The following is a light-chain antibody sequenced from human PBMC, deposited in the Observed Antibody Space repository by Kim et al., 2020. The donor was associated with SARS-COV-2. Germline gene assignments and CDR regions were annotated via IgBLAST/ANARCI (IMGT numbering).Light chain of an antibody. V-gene: IGKV3-15*01. CDR1: QSIASS. CDR2: GAS. Sequence: VSPGERATLSCRASQSIASSLAWYQQKPGQPPRLLIYGASTRATGISARFSGSGSGTEFTLTLSSLQSEDFAVYYCQQYNSWPLTFGQGTRLEIK. J-gene: IGKJ5*01. CDR3: QQYNSWPLT.